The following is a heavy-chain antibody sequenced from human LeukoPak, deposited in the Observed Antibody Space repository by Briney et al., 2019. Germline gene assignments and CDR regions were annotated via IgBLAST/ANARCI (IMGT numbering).Heavy chain of an antibody. Sequence: PSETLSLTRTVSGGSISSYYWSWIRQPPGKGLEWIGYIYYSGSTNYNPSLKSRVTISVDTSKNQFSLKLSSVTAADTAVYYCARVPLPTTTRGFGWFDPWGQGTLVTVSS. J-gene: IGHJ5*02. V-gene: IGHV4-59*01. CDR1: GGSISSYY. D-gene: IGHD3-16*01. CDR2: IYYSGST. CDR3: ARVPLPTTTRGFGWFDP.